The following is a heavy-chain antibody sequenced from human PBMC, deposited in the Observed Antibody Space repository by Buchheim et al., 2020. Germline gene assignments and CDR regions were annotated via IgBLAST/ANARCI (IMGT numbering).Heavy chain of an antibody. CDR3: ARLPVYCSSSSCGMDV. CDR2: IDSDGSST. D-gene: IGHD2-2*01. V-gene: IGHV3-74*02. CDR1: GFTFSSYS. J-gene: IGHJ6*02. Sequence: EVQLVESGGGLVKPGGSLRLSCAASGFTFSSYSMNWLRQAPGKGLVWVSRIDSDGSSTSHADSVKGRFTISRDNAKNTLYLQMNSLRAEDTAIYYCARLPVYCSSSSCGMDVWGQGTT.